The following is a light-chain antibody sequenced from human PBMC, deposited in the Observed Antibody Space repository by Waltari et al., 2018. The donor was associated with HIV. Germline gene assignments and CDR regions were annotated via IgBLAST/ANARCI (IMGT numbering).Light chain of an antibody. J-gene: IGLJ3*02. CDR3: AAWDDNLSGWV. CDR1: SSNIGSNY. Sequence: QSVLTQPPSASGTPGQSVTISCSGSSSNIGSNYVYWYQQLPGTAPKLLIYRNNQRPSGVPDRLSGFKSGTSASLAISGLRSEDEADYYCAAWDDNLSGWVFGGGSKLTIL. CDR2: RNN. V-gene: IGLV1-47*01.